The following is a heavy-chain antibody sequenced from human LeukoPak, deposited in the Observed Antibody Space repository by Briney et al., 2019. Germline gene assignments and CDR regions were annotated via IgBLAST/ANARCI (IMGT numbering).Heavy chain of an antibody. CDR3: ARWYYYETSGLYYGSFDN. D-gene: IGHD3-22*01. Sequence: GGSLRLSCAASGFTFSSYAMHWVRQAPGKGLQWVSVIIGSGSSTYYADSVKGRFTISRDNARNTLYLQMNSLRAEDTAVYYCARWYYYETSGLYYGSFDNWGQGTLVTVSS. CDR1: GFTFSSYA. J-gene: IGHJ5*02. CDR2: IIGSGSST. V-gene: IGHV3-23*01.